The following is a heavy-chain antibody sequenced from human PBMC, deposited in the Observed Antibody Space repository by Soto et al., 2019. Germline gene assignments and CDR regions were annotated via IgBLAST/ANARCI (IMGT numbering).Heavy chain of an antibody. CDR1: GFTFSSYG. CDR3: AKDIRDGYSHDAFDI. CDR2: ISYDGSNK. D-gene: IGHD4-4*01. V-gene: IGHV3-30*18. Sequence: GSLRLSCAASGFTFSSYGMHWVRQAPGKGLEWVAVISYDGSNKYYADSVKGRFTISRDNSKNTLYLQMNSLRAEDTAVYYCAKDIRDGYSHDAFDIWGQGTMVTV. J-gene: IGHJ3*02.